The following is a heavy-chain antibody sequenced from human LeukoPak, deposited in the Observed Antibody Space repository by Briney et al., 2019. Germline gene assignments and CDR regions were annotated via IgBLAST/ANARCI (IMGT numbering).Heavy chain of an antibody. Sequence: PGGSLRLSCAASGFTFSDHYMDWVRQAPGKGLEWVGRTRNKAHSYTTEYAASVKGRFTISRDDSKNSLYLQMDSLKTEDTAVYYCARMGCSGGSCYLDYWGQGTLVTVSS. J-gene: IGHJ4*02. CDR3: ARMGCSGGSCYLDY. CDR2: TRNKAHSYTT. D-gene: IGHD2-15*01. CDR1: GFTFSDHY. V-gene: IGHV3-72*01.